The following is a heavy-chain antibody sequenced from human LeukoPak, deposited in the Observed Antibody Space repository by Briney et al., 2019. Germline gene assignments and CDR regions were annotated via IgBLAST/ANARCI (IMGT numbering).Heavy chain of an antibody. CDR3: ARETSQKGAHYMDV. J-gene: IGHJ6*03. V-gene: IGHV4-38-2*02. CDR1: GYSISSGYY. Sequence: SETLSLTCTVSGYSISSGYYWGWIRPPPGKGLEWIGSIYHSGSTNYNPSLKSRVTISVDTSKNQFSLKLSSVTAADTAVYYCARETSQKGAHYMDVWGKGTTVTISS. D-gene: IGHD3-16*01. CDR2: IYHSGST.